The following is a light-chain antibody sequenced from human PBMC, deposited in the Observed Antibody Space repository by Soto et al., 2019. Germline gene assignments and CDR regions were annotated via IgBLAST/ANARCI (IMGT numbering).Light chain of an antibody. CDR3: AAWDDSLNGWV. CDR1: GSNIGSNT. J-gene: IGLJ3*02. Sequence: QLVLTQPPSASGTPGQRVTISCSGSGSNIGSNTVNWYQQLPGTAPKLLISSNNQRPSGVPDRFSGSKSGTSASLAISGLQSEDEADYYCAAWDDSLNGWVFGGGTQLTVL. CDR2: SNN. V-gene: IGLV1-44*01.